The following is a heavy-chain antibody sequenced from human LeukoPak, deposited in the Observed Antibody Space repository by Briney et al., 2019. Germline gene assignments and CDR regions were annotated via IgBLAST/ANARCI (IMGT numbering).Heavy chain of an antibody. V-gene: IGHV1-8*01. D-gene: IGHD5-12*01. Sequence: ASVKVSCTASGYTFTSYDINWVRQATGQGLEWMGWMNPNSGNTGYAQKFQGRVTMTRNTSISTAYMELSSLRSEDTAVYYCARVLSGYTYYYYYYGMDVWSQGTTVTVSS. CDR1: GYTFTSYD. CDR3: ARVLSGYTYYYYYYGMDV. CDR2: MNPNSGNT. J-gene: IGHJ6*02.